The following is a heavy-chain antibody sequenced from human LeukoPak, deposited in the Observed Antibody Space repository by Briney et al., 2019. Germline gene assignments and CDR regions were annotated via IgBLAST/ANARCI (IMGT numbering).Heavy chain of an antibody. Sequence: GGSLRLSCAASGFTFSGSTMHWVRQASGKGLEWVGRIRSKTSSYATAYPASVKGRFTISRDDSKNTAYLQMNSLKTEDTAVYYWTVNYCSGTSCSMLWGQGTLVTVSS. CDR2: IRSKTSSYAT. CDR3: TVNYCSGTSCSML. V-gene: IGHV3-73*01. J-gene: IGHJ4*02. CDR1: GFTFSGST. D-gene: IGHD2-15*01.